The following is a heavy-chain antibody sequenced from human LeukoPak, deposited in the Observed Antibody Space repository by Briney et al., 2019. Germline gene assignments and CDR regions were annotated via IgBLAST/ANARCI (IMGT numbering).Heavy chain of an antibody. CDR1: GGSISSSSYY. J-gene: IGHJ5*02. CDR3: ARAILLWFGELCWFDP. Sequence: SETLSLTCTVSGGSISSSSYYWGWIRQPPGKGLEWIGSIYYSGSTYYNPSLKSRVTISVDTSKNQFSLKLSSVTAADTAVYYCARAILLWFGELCWFDPWGQGTLVTVSS. V-gene: IGHV4-39*07. CDR2: IYYSGST. D-gene: IGHD3-10*01.